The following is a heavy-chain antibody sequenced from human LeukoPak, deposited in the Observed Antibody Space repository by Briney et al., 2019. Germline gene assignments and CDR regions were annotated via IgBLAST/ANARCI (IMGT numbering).Heavy chain of an antibody. CDR3: TSSLGWSPWGSYRPDAFDI. CDR2: IRSKAYGGTT. D-gene: IGHD3-16*02. Sequence: GGSLRLSCTASGFTFGDYAMSWVRQAPGKGLEWVSFIRSKAYGGTTEYAASVKGRFTISRDDSKSIAYLQMNSLKTEDTAVYYCTSSLGWSPWGSYRPDAFDIWGQGTMVTVSS. V-gene: IGHV3-49*04. J-gene: IGHJ3*02. CDR1: GFTFGDYA.